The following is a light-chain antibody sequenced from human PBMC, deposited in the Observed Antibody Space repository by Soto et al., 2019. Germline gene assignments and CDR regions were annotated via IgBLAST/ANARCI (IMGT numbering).Light chain of an antibody. CDR2: AAS. CDR3: QQREAT. V-gene: IGKV1-9*01. J-gene: IGKJ5*01. Sequence: DIQMTQPPSTLSASVVARASTTCRASQDISSFLAWYQQKPGKAPKLLIFAASTLQSGVPSRFSGSGSGTDFTLTISSLQPEDFAVYYCQQREATFGQGTRLEIK. CDR1: QDISSF.